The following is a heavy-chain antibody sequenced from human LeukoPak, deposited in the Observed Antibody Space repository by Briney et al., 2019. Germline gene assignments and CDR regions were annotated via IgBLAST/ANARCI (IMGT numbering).Heavy chain of an antibody. Sequence: ASVKVSCKASGYTFTSYDINWVRQATGQGLEWMGWMNPNSGNTGYAQKFQGRVTMTRNTSISTAYMELSSLRSEDTAVYYCAREIVARPYYYYYGMDVWGQGTTVTVSS. CDR1: GYTFTSYD. CDR3: AREIVARPYYYYYGMDV. CDR2: MNPNSGNT. V-gene: IGHV1-8*01. D-gene: IGHD6-6*01. J-gene: IGHJ6*02.